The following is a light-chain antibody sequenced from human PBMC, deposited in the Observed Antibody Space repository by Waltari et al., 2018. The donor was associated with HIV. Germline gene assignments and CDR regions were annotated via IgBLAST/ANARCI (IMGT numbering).Light chain of an antibody. J-gene: IGLJ2*01. CDR3: NSRDSSGNHHVV. Sequence: SSELTQDPAVSVALGQTVRITCQGDSLRSYYASWYQQKPGQAPVLVIYGKNTRPSVIPDRFSGSSSGNTASLTITGAQAEDEADYYCNSRDSSGNHHVVFGGGTKLTVL. V-gene: IGLV3-19*01. CDR1: SLRSYY. CDR2: GKN.